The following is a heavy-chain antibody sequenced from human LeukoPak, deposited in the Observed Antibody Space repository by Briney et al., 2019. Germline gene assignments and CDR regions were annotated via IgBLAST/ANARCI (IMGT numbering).Heavy chain of an antibody. CDR2: LCQSGSS. J-gene: IGHJ4*02. CDR1: GYSISSGYC. Sequence: PSETLSLTCTVSGYSISSGYCWGWVRQPPGKGLEYIGTLCQSGSSYSNPSLQSRVTISTDTSRNQFSLTLTSVTAADTATYCGRIDWVFDYWGQGALVTVSS. D-gene: IGHD3-9*01. CDR3: GRIDWVFDY. V-gene: IGHV4-38-2*02.